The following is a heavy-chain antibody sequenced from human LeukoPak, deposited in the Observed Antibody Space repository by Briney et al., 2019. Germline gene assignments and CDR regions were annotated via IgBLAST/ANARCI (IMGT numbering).Heavy chain of an antibody. CDR3: GREWEGGTYDY. CDR1: GYSIRSGYY. J-gene: IGHJ4*02. D-gene: IGHD1-26*01. V-gene: IGHV4-38-2*02. Sequence: PSETLSLTCAVSGYSIRSGYYWGWIRQPPGKGLEWIGTIHDSGSTYYNPSLKSRVTISVDTSKNQFSLKLSSVTAADTAVYYCGREWEGGTYDYWGQGTLVTVSS. CDR2: IHDSGST.